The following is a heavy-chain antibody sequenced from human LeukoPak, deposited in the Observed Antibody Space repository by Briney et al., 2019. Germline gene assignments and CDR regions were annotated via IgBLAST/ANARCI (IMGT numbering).Heavy chain of an antibody. Sequence: ASVKVSFKASVYTFTGYYMHWVRQAPGQGLEWMGGINPNSGGTNYAQKFQGRVTMTRDTSISTAYMELSRLRSDDTAVYYCARARPGHARCSSTSCPNWFDPWGQGTLVTVSS. J-gene: IGHJ5*02. CDR2: INPNSGGT. CDR3: ARARPGHARCSSTSCPNWFDP. D-gene: IGHD2-2*01. V-gene: IGHV1-2*02. CDR1: VYTFTGYY.